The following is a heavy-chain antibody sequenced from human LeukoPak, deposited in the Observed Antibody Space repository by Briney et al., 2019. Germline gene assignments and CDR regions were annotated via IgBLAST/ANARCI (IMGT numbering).Heavy chain of an antibody. CDR2: VWYDGRNR. D-gene: IGHD3-16*01. CDR1: GYTFSRHG. J-gene: IGHJ5*02. Sequence: GGSLRLSCAASGYTFSRHGIHWVRQAPGKGLEGVAVVWYDGRNRDYADSVKGRFTISKDNSNNMVFLQMDRLRAEDTAVYYCARLWGGDGYSGGSLNLWGQGTLVTVSS. V-gene: IGHV3-33*01. CDR3: ARLWGGDGYSGGSLNL.